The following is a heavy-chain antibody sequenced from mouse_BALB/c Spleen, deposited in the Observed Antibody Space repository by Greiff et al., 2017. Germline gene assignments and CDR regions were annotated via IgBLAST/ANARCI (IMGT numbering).Heavy chain of an antibody. D-gene: IGHD2-2*01. J-gene: IGHJ4*01. CDR2: INPYNGGT. Sequence: VQLKESGPELVKPGASMKISCKASGYSFTGYTMNWVKQSHGKNLEWIGLINPYNGGTSYNQKFKGKATLTVDKSSSTAYMELLSLTSEDSAVYYCAREGGYGYEGVAMDYWGQGTSVTVSS. V-gene: IGHV1-18*01. CDR3: AREGGYGYEGVAMDY. CDR1: GYSFTGYT.